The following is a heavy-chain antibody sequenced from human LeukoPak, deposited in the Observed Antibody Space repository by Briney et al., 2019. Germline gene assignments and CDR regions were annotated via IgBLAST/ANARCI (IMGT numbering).Heavy chain of an antibody. CDR1: GFTFDDYA. V-gene: IGHV3-9*01. CDR3: AKDKEYSSSWTSFDI. CDR2: ISWNSGSI. Sequence: GGSLRLSCAASGFTFDDYAMHWVRQAPGKGLEWVSGISWNSGSIGYADSVKGRFTISRDNAKNSLYLQMSSLRAEDTALYYCAKDKEYSSSWTSFDIWGQGTMVTVSS. J-gene: IGHJ3*02. D-gene: IGHD6-13*01.